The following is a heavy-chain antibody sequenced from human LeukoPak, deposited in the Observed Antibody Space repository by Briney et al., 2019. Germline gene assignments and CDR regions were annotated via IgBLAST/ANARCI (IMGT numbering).Heavy chain of an antibody. V-gene: IGHV3-21*01. J-gene: IGHJ4*02. Sequence: GGSLRLSCAASGFIFSNYMRNWVSQAPGQGLEWVSSISSSSSYTYYADSVKGRFTISRDNAKNSLYLQMNSLRAEDTAVYYCARVHSSTMMDYWGQGNLVTVSS. CDR1: GFIFSNYM. CDR2: ISSSSSYT. D-gene: IGHD3-22*01. CDR3: ARVHSSTMMDY.